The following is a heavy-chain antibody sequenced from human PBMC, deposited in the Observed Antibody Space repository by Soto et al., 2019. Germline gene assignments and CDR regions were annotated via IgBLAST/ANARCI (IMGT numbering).Heavy chain of an antibody. Sequence: QVQLVQSGAEVKKPEASVKVSCKASGYTFTSYDINWVRQATGQGLEWMGWMNPNSGNTGYAQKFQGRVTMTRNTSISTAYMELSSLRSEDTAVYYCARRISVLRFLEWLDGAFDIWGQGTMVTVSS. CDR2: MNPNSGNT. J-gene: IGHJ3*02. CDR3: ARRISVLRFLEWLDGAFDI. D-gene: IGHD3-3*01. V-gene: IGHV1-8*01. CDR1: GYTFTSYD.